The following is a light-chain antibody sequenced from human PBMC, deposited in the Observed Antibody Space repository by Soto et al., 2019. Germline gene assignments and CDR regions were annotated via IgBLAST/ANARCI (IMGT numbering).Light chain of an antibody. J-gene: IGLJ2*01. CDR2: ANS. CDR1: SSNIGAGYD. CDR3: QSYDSSLSGFV. Sequence: QSVLTQPPSVSGAPGQRVTISCTGSSSNIGAGYDVHWYQQFPGTAPKLLIYANSNRPSGVPDRFSGSKSGTSASLAITGLQAEDEADYYCQSYDSSLSGFVFGGGTKLTVL. V-gene: IGLV1-40*01.